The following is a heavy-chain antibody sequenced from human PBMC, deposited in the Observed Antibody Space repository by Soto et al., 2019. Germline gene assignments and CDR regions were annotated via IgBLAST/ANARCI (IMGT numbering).Heavy chain of an antibody. CDR1: GFTFSTYW. CDR3: ARLAIAAASNV. Sequence: EVQLVESGGGLVQPGGSLRLSCTASGFTFSTYWRHWVRQAPGKGLVWVSQINSDGTSTRYADSVNGRFTISRDNAENTVYLQMNSLRAEDTGVYYCARLAIAAASNVWGQGTTVTVSS. CDR2: INSDGTST. J-gene: IGHJ6*02. D-gene: IGHD6-13*01. V-gene: IGHV3-74*01.